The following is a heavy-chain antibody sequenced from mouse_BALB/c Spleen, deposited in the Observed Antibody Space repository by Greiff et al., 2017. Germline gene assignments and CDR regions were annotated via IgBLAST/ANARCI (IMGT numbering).Heavy chain of an antibody. CDR3: ARGGGRYDGKDYAMDY. Sequence: QVQLKQSAAELARPGASVKMSCKASGYTFTSYTMHWVKQRPGQGLEWIGYINPSSGYTEYNQKFKDKTTLTADKSSSTAYMQLSSLTSEDSAVYYFARGGGRYDGKDYAMDYWGQGTSVTVSS. J-gene: IGHJ4*01. CDR1: GYTFTSYT. D-gene: IGHD2-14*01. V-gene: IGHV1-4*02. CDR2: INPSSGYT.